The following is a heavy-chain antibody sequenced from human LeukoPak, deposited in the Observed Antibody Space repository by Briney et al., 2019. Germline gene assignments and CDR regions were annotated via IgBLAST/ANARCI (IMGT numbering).Heavy chain of an antibody. CDR3: ASPRGASGYFDC. D-gene: IGHD3-22*01. CDR1: AFSFRSYR. J-gene: IGHJ4*02. Sequence: PGGSLRLSCAASAFSFRSYRMNWVRQAPGKGLEWVSSISSDSSYIYYADSVKGRFTISRDNAKNSLYLQMNSLRAEDTAVYYCASPRGASGYFDCWGQGTLVTVSS. V-gene: IGHV3-21*01. CDR2: ISSDSSYI.